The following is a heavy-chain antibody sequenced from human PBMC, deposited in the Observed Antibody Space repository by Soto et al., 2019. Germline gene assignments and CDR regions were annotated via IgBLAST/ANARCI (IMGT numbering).Heavy chain of an antibody. V-gene: IGHV1-18*01. CDR1: GYTFTSYG. CDR2: ISAYNGNT. D-gene: IGHD2-8*01. J-gene: IGHJ4*02. Sequence: QVQLVQSGAEVKKPGASVKVSCKASGYTFTSYGISWVRQAPGQGLEWMGWISAYNGNTNYAQKLQGRVTMTTDTSTSTAYMELRSLRSDDTAVYYCARNPIGLMVNNDKPPDYWGQGTMVTVAS. CDR3: ARNPIGLMVNNDKPPDY.